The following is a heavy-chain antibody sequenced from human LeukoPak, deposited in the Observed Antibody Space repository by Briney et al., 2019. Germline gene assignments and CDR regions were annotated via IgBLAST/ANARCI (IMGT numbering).Heavy chain of an antibody. V-gene: IGHV3-21*01. Sequence: GGSLRLSCAASGFTFSSYSMNWVRQAPGKGLEWVSSISSSSSYIYYADSMKGRFTISRDNAKNSLYLQMNSLRAEDTAVYYCARTGTAPDPYAFDIWGQGTMVTVSS. CDR1: GFTFSSYS. J-gene: IGHJ3*02. CDR2: ISSSSSYI. CDR3: ARTGTAPDPYAFDI. D-gene: IGHD1/OR15-1a*01.